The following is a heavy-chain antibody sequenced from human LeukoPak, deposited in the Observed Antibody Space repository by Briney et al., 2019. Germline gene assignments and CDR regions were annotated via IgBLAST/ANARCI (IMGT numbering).Heavy chain of an antibody. CDR3: ARASPDYYDSSGPEHDAFDI. CDR2: INSDGSST. CDR1: GFTFSSYW. D-gene: IGHD3-22*01. J-gene: IGHJ3*02. V-gene: IGHV3-74*01. Sequence: AGGSLRLSCAASGFTFSSYWMHWVRQAPGKGLVWVSRINSDGSSTSYADSVKGRFTISRDNAKNTLYLQMNSLRAEDTAVYYCARASPDYYDSSGPEHDAFDIWGQGTMVTVSS.